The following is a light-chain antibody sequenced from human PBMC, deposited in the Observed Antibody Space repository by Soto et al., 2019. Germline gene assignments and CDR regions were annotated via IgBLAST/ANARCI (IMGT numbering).Light chain of an antibody. CDR1: SSDVGGYNY. J-gene: IGLJ2*01. CDR3: SSYTSSSTPYVV. V-gene: IGLV2-14*01. Sequence: QSALTQPASVSGSPGQSITISCTGTSSDVGGYNYVSWYQQHPDKAPKLMIYEVSNRPSGVSNRFSGSKSCNTASLTISGLQAEDEADYYCSSYTSSSTPYVVFGGGTKLTVL. CDR2: EVS.